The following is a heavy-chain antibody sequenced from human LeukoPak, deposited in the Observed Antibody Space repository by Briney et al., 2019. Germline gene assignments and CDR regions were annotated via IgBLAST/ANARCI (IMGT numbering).Heavy chain of an antibody. CDR2: IYPGDSDT. D-gene: IGHD6-13*01. J-gene: IGHJ6*02. Sequence: GESLKISCKGSGYSFTSYWIGWVRQMPGKDLEWMGIIYPGDSDTRYSPSFQGQVTISADKSISTAYLQWSSLKASDTAMYYCARTIHTAAGYYYYYGMDVWGQGTTVTVSS. CDR1: GYSFTSYW. CDR3: ARTIHTAAGYYYYYGMDV. V-gene: IGHV5-51*01.